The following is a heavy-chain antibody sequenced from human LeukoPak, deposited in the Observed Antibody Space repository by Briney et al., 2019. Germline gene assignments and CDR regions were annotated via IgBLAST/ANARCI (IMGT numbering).Heavy chain of an antibody. CDR3: ARVLYVWGSRIVIPFRY. CDR1: GYTFTSCD. J-gene: IGHJ4*02. D-gene: IGHD3-16*02. Sequence: EASVKVSCKASGYTFTSCDINWVRQATGQGLEWMGWMNPNSGNTGYAQKFQGRVTITRNTSISTAYMELSSLRSGDTAVYYCARVLYVWGSRIVIPFRYWGQGTLVTVSS. CDR2: MNPNSGNT. V-gene: IGHV1-8*03.